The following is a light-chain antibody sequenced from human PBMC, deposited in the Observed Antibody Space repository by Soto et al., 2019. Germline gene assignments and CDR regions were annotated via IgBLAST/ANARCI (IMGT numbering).Light chain of an antibody. CDR1: QTILHSSNNKNY. CDR2: WAS. V-gene: IGKV4-1*01. J-gene: IGKJ1*01. Sequence: DIVMTQSPDSLAVSLGERASINCKSSQTILHSSNNKNYLAWYQQKPGQPPKLLIYWASTRESGVPARFSGSGYGTDFTLTISSLQAEHVAVYYCQQYHSNRKFGQGTKVDI. CDR3: QQYHSNRK.